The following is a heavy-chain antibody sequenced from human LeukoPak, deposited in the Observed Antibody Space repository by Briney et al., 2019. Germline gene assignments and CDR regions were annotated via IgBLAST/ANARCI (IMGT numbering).Heavy chain of an antibody. J-gene: IGHJ4*02. D-gene: IGHD3-22*01. Sequence: SETLSLTCTVSGGSISSGSFYWGWIRQPPKRGLEWVGSIRYSGTYYSNPSLKSRVTISVDTSKSQFSLKLSSVTAADTAVYYCARIRKYYDSSGYYYYPGAYYFDYWGQGTLVTVSS. CDR2: IRYSGTY. V-gene: IGHV4-39*01. CDR3: ARIRKYYDSSGYYYYPGAYYFDY. CDR1: GGSISSGSFY.